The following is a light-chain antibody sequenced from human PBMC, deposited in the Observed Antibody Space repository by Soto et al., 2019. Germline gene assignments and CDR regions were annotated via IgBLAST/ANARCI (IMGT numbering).Light chain of an antibody. J-gene: IGKJ5*01. Sequence: EFVLTQSPVTLSLSPGERATLSCRASQSFRGLLAWYQQKPGQAPRLLIYDAYNRATGIPPRFSGSGSGTDFTLTISRLESEDFAVYYCQQYNNWPPITFGQGTRLEIK. V-gene: IGKV3-11*01. CDR2: DAY. CDR3: QQYNNWPPIT. CDR1: QSFRGL.